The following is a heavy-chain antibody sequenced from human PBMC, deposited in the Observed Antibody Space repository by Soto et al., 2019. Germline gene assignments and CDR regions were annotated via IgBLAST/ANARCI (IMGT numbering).Heavy chain of an antibody. Sequence: SLRHSCASAGFTFSSYAMRLVRQATGKGLEWVAVISYDGSNKYYADSVKGRFTISRDNSKNTLYLQMNSLRAEDTAVYYCARDLSGGNSAAYYYGMDVWGQGTTVTVSS. V-gene: IGHV3-30-3*01. J-gene: IGHJ6*02. CDR2: ISYDGSNK. CDR3: ARDLSGGNSAAYYYGMDV. CDR1: GFTFSSYA. D-gene: IGHD2-21*01.